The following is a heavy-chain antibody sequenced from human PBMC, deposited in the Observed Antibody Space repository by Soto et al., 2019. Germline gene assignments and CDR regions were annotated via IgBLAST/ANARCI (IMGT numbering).Heavy chain of an antibody. Sequence: GGSLRLSCAASGFTFSSYSVNWVRQAPGKGLEWVSSISSSSSYIYYADSVKGRFTISRDNAKNSLYLQMNSLRAEDTDVYYCARDPSLYYYDSSGYAFDIWGQGTMVTVSS. D-gene: IGHD3-22*01. CDR1: GFTFSSYS. CDR2: ISSSSSYI. V-gene: IGHV3-21*01. J-gene: IGHJ3*02. CDR3: ARDPSLYYYDSSGYAFDI.